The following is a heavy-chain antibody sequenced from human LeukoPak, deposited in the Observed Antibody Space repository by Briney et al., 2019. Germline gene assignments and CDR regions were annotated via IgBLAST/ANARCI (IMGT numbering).Heavy chain of an antibody. CDR1: GFTFSNYN. D-gene: IGHD4-17*01. J-gene: IGHJ4*02. Sequence: RGSLRLSCAASGFTFSNYNMNWVRQAPGKGLEWVSSIASSSSYISYADSVKGRFTISRDNAKNSLYLQMNSLRAEDTAVYFCARELITYGDYPYYFDYWGQGTLVTVSS. CDR3: ARELITYGDYPYYFDY. CDR2: IASSSSYI. V-gene: IGHV3-21*01.